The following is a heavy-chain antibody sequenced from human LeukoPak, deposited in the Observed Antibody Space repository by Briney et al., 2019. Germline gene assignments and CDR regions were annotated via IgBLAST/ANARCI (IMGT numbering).Heavy chain of an antibody. CDR1: GGSISSGGYY. J-gene: IGHJ3*02. Sequence: PSQTLSLTCTVSGGSISSGGYYWSWIRQHPGKGLEWIGYIYYSGSTYYNPSLKSRVTISVDTSKNQFSLKLSSVTAADTAVYYCARAGEGYYDSSGYPPDAFDIWGQGTMVTVSS. CDR2: IYYSGST. CDR3: ARAGEGYYDSSGYPPDAFDI. V-gene: IGHV4-31*03. D-gene: IGHD3-22*01.